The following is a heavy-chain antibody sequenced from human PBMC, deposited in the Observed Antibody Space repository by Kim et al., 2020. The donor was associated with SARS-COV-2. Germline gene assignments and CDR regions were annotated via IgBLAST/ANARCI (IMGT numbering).Heavy chain of an antibody. Sequence: GRTKYNPSLKSRVTISLDASKNHFSLSLSPATAADTAVYYCVGGAGWLPDYWGQGTLVTVSS. D-gene: IGHD5-12*01. CDR2: GRT. J-gene: IGHJ4*02. CDR3: VGGAGWLPDY. V-gene: IGHV4-59*09.